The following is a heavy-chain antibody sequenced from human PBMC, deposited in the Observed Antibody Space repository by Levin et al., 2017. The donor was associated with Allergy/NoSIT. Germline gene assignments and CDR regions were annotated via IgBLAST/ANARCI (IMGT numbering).Heavy chain of an antibody. CDR1: GFSLNTRGMC. Sequence: SGPTLVKPTQTVTLTCTLSGFSLNTRGMCVSWVRQPPGKALEWLARIDWDDDKYYSTSLRTRLTISKDTSKNQVVLTMTTMDPVETATYYCARTRVGSTLDYWGQGTLVTVSS. J-gene: IGHJ4*02. V-gene: IGHV2-70*11. CDR3: ARTRVGSTLDY. D-gene: IGHD1-26*01. CDR2: IDWDDDK.